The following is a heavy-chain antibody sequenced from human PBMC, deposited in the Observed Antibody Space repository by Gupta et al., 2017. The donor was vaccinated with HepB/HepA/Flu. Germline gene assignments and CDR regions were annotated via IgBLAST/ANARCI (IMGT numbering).Heavy chain of an antibody. Sequence: EVQLVASGGGLVKPGGSLRLSCAASGFTFSSYSMHWVRQAPGKGLEGVSSISSSSSYKYYADSVKGRFTISRDNAKNSLYLQMNSLRAEDTAVYYCASSPAPHYYDSSGYYLNWGQGTLVTVSS. D-gene: IGHD3-22*01. CDR2: ISSSSSYK. V-gene: IGHV3-21*01. CDR3: ASSPAPHYYDSSGYYLN. CDR1: GFTFSSYS. J-gene: IGHJ4*02.